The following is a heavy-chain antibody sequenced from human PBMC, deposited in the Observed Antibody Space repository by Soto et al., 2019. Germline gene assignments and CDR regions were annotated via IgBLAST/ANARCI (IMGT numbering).Heavy chain of an antibody. D-gene: IGHD4-17*01. V-gene: IGHV1-18*01. CDR2: ISAYNGNT. J-gene: IGHJ5*02. Sequence: ASVKVSCKASGYTFTSYGISWVRQAPGQGLEWMGWISAYNGNTNYAQKLQGRVTMTTDTSTSTAYMELRSLRSDDTAVYYCARKWPAGGDGENWFDPWGQGTLVTVSS. CDR3: ARKWPAGGDGENWFDP. CDR1: GYTFTSYG.